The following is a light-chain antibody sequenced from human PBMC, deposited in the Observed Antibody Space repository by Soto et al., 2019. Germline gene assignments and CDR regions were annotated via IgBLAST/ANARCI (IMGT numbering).Light chain of an antibody. V-gene: IGKV1-27*01. CDR3: QNFDSAPQT. Sequence: DIQMTQSPSSLSASVGDRVTITCRASQGIRHYLAWYQQKPGKVPKLLIYEASNLQSGVPSRFRGGVSGTEFTLTISSLQPDDVATYYCQNFDSAPQTFGQGTKVEIK. J-gene: IGKJ1*01. CDR1: QGIRHY. CDR2: EAS.